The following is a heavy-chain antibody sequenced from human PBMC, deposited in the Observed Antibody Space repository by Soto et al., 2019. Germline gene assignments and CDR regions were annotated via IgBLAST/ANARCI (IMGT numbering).Heavy chain of an antibody. CDR3: ARGYYSGSNPSSFDY. CDR2: ITPTLNIA. D-gene: IGHD1-26*01. J-gene: IGHJ4*02. V-gene: IGHV1-69*01. CDR1: GGTFSSYT. Sequence: QLQLVQSGAEVREPGSSVKVSCKASGGTFSSYTVIWVRQAPGQGLEWMGGITPTLNIAKYAEKFQGRVPITADESTSTVNMHLRSLRSEDTAVYFCARGYYSGSNPSSFDYWGQGTLVAVSS.